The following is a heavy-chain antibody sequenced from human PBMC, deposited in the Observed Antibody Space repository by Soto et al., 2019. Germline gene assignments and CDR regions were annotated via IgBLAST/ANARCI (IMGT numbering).Heavy chain of an antibody. CDR3: VKEERVFGEGS. CDR2: INGIGTET. CDR1: GFTFSAYN. V-gene: IGHV3-23*01. J-gene: IGHJ5*02. D-gene: IGHD3-3*01. Sequence: GGSLRLSCAASGFTFSAYNMSWVRQAAGKGLEWVTGINGIGTETNYADSVKGRFTIYRDNSKKTLYLQMDSLRVEDTALYHCVKEERVFGEGSWGQGVVVTVSS.